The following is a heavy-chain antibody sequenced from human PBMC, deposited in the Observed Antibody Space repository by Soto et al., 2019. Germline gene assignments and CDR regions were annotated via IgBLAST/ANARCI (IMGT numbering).Heavy chain of an antibody. J-gene: IGHJ4*02. D-gene: IGHD2-2*01. CDR3: ARPGGYCSSTSCFLYFDY. CDR2: TSSSGSNK. CDR1: GFTFSSYT. V-gene: IGHV3-33*08. Sequence: GGSLRLSCAASGFTFSSYTMNWVRQAPGKGLEWVAVTSSSGSNKYYADSVKGRFTVSRDNSKNTLYLQMNSLRAEDTAVYYCARPGGYCSSTSCFLYFDYWGQGTLVTVSS.